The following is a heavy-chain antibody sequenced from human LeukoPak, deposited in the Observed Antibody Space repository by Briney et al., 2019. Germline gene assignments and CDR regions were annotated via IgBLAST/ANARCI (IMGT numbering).Heavy chain of an antibody. CDR2: IYYSGST. CDR1: GGSISSSSYY. V-gene: IGHV4-39*01. J-gene: IGHJ2*01. CDR3: ARRAPYWYFDL. Sequence: SETLSLTCTVSGGSISSSSYYWGWIRQPPGKGLEWIGSIYYSGSTYYNPSLKSRVTISVDTSKNQFSLKLSSVTAADTAVYYCARRAPYWYFDLWGRGTLVTVSS.